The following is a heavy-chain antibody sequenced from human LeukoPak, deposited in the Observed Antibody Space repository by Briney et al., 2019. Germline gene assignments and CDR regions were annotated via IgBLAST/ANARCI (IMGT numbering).Heavy chain of an antibody. J-gene: IGHJ4*02. Sequence: SETLSLTCAVYGGSFSNYYWSWIRQPPGKGLEWIGEINHSGSTNYNPSLKSRVTISVDTSKRHFSLRLSSVTAADTAVYYCARDTSSWHNLDFWGQGTLVTVSS. CDR3: ARDTSSWHNLDF. V-gene: IGHV4-34*01. D-gene: IGHD6-13*01. CDR1: GGSFSNYY. CDR2: INHSGST.